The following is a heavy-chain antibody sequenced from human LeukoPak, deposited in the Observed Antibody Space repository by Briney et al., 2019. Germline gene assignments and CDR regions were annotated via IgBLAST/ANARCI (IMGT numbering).Heavy chain of an antibody. D-gene: IGHD3-22*01. CDR2: IGASGADT. CDR3: AKRSRDSSGYYLGAFDG. J-gene: IGHJ3*01. Sequence: RTGGSLRLSCTASGFTFSTYAMTWVRQAPGKGLDWVSGIGASGADTYYADSAKGRFTVSRDNSKNTLYLQMSSLRADDTAVYFCAKRSRDSSGYYLGAFDGWGQGTTVTVSS. V-gene: IGHV3-23*01. CDR1: GFTFSTYA.